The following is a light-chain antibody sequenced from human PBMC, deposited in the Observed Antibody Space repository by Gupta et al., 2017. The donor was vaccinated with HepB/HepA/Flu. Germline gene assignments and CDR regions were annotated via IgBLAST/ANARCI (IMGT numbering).Light chain of an antibody. CDR1: QSILYSSNNKNY. J-gene: IGKJ2*01. CDR2: WAS. Sequence: DIVMTQSPDSLAVSLGERATINCKCSQSILYSSNNKNYLVWYQQKPGQPPKLLIYWASTRESGVPDRFSGSGSGADFSLTISSLQAEDVAVYYCQQYYATPYTFGQGTKLEIK. CDR3: QQYYATPYT. V-gene: IGKV4-1*01.